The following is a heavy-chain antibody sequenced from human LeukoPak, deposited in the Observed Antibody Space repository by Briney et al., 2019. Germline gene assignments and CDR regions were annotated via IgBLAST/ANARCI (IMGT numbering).Heavy chain of an antibody. D-gene: IGHD1-26*01. CDR3: ARRQSGTYSIDC. J-gene: IGHJ4*02. V-gene: IGHV3-64*04. Sequence: GGSLRLSCAASGFTFSTYAMQWVRQAPGKGLEYVSGISSNGGNTYYADSVKGRFTISRDNSNNTQSLQMNSLRAEDTAVYYCARRQSGTYSIDCWGQGTLVTVSP. CDR2: ISSNGGNT. CDR1: GFTFSTYA.